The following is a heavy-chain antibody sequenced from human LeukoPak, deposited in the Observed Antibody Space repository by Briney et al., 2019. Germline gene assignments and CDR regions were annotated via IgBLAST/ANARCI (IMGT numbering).Heavy chain of an antibody. Sequence: GGSLRLSCAASGFTFSSYGMHWVRQAPGKGLEWVAFIRYDGSNKYYADSVKGRFTISRDDSKNTLYLQMNSLRAEDTAVYYCAKDKVGAPPTEYFQHWGQGTLVTVSS. CDR1: GFTFSSYG. D-gene: IGHD1-26*01. V-gene: IGHV3-30*02. CDR2: IRYDGSNK. J-gene: IGHJ1*01. CDR3: AKDKVGAPPTEYFQH.